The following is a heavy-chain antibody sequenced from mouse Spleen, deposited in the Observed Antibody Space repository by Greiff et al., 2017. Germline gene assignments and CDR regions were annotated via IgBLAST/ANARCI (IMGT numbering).Heavy chain of an antibody. CDR3: ARCHYYGSSYWYFDV. Sequence: VKLMESGAELARPGASVKLSCKASGYTFTSYGISWVKQRTGQGLEWIGEIYPRSGNTYYNEKFKGKATLTADKSSSTAYMELRSLTSEDSAVYFCARCHYYGSSYWYFDVWGTGTTVTVSS. D-gene: IGHD1-1*01. CDR2: IYPRSGNT. CDR1: GYTFTSYG. V-gene: IGHV1-81*01. J-gene: IGHJ1*03.